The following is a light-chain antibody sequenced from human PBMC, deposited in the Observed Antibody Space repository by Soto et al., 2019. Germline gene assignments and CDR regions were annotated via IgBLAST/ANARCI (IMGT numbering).Light chain of an antibody. CDR2: DAS. V-gene: IGKV3-20*01. J-gene: IGKJ1*01. CDR1: QSVSNY. CDR3: QQYDGSPWT. Sequence: EIVLTQSLGTLSLSPGERATLSCRASQSVSNYLAWYQQKPGQAPRLLIYDASSRATGIPDRFSGGGSGTDFSLTISRLEPEDFAVYFCQQYDGSPWTFGQGTKVDIK.